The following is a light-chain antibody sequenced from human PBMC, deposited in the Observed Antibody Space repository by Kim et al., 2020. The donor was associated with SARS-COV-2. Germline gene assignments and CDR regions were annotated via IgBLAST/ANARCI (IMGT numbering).Light chain of an antibody. CDR1: KLGDKY. CDR3: QAWDSGTAWV. V-gene: IGLV3-1*01. CDR2: QDT. Sequence: SYELTQPPSVSVSPGQTARITCSGDKLGDKYAYWYQQRPGQSPVLVIYQDTKRPSGIPERFSASNSGNTASLTISGAQAMDEADYYCQAWDSGTAWVFGGGTQLTVL. J-gene: IGLJ3*02.